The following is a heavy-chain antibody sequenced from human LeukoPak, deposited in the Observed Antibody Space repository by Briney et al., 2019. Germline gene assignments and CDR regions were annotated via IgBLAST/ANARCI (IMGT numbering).Heavy chain of an antibody. V-gene: IGHV3-53*01. J-gene: IGHJ6*02. Sequence: GGSLRLSCAASGFTVSSNYMSWVRQAPGKGLEWVSVIYSGGSTYYADSVKGRFTISRDNSKNTLYLQMNSLRAEDTAVYYCASTVTTGFGYYYYYGMDVWGQGTTVTVSS. CDR2: IYSGGST. CDR3: ASTVTTGFGYYYYYGMDV. D-gene: IGHD4-17*01. CDR1: GFTVSSNY.